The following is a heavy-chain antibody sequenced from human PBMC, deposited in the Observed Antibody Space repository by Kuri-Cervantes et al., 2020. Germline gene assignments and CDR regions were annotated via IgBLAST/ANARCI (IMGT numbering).Heavy chain of an antibody. Sequence: SETLSLTCTVSGGSISSYYWSWIRQPAGKGLEWIGRIYTSGSTNYNPSPKSRVTMSVDTSKNQFSLKLSSVTAADTAVYYCASHSRPHYYYYGMDVWGQGTTVTVSS. CDR2: IYTSGST. CDR3: ASHSRPHYYYYGMDV. D-gene: IGHD6-13*01. J-gene: IGHJ6*02. CDR1: GGSISSYY. V-gene: IGHV4-4*07.